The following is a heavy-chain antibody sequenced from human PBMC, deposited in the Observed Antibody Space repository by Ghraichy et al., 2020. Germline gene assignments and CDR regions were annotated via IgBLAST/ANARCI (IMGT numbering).Heavy chain of an antibody. CDR1: GFTFSSYN. Sequence: GGSLRLSCAASGFTFSSYNMNWVRQAPGKGLEWISYISSSSSTIYYADSVKGRFTISRDNAKNSLYLQMNSLRAEDTAGYYCARGSYCSGGSCYSKGNWFDPWGQGTLVTVSS. CDR2: ISSSSSTI. CDR3: ARGSYCSGGSCYSKGNWFDP. J-gene: IGHJ5*02. V-gene: IGHV3-48*01. D-gene: IGHD2-15*01.